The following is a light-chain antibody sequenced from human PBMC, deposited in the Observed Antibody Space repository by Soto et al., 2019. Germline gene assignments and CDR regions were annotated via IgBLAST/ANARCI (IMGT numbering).Light chain of an antibody. CDR1: RTVSNR. CDR3: QQYGYTPRT. J-gene: IGKJ1*01. CDR2: GAS. V-gene: IGKV3-15*01. Sequence: EILRTQSPDTLSVSPGERVTLSCRASRTVSNRLAWYKHKPGQAPRLLISGASTGATGIPPRFSGSGSGTEFTLTISRLQPEDSAVYYCQQYGYTPRTFGPGTKVDIK.